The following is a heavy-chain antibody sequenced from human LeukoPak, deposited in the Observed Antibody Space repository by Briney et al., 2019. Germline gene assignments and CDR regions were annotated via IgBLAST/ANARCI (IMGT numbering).Heavy chain of an antibody. J-gene: IGHJ4*02. V-gene: IGHV3-23*01. CDR3: AKDYFSSGWLIDY. CDR1: GFTFSSYA. D-gene: IGHD6-19*01. Sequence: GGSLRLSCATSGFTFSSYAMSWVRQAPGKGLEWVSAISGSGGSTYYADSVKGRFTISRDNSKNTLYLQMNSLRAEDTAVYYCAKDYFSSGWLIDYWGQGTLVTVSS. CDR2: ISGSGGST.